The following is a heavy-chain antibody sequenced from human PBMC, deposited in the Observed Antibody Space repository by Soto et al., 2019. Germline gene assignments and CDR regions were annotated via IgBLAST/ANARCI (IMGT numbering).Heavy chain of an antibody. V-gene: IGHV1-18*01. D-gene: IGHD2-15*01. CDR1: GYSFDTFG. CDR2: ISIEKGDT. CDR3: ARCYCSVGSCFTCWQFDL. J-gene: IGHJ2*01. Sequence: QVQVVQSGAEVKKPWASVKVACKASGYSFDTFGMSWVRQAPGQGLEWMGWISIEKGDTNSAQKFQDRVTMTTDTSTSTAYMELRSLTSDDTAVYYCARCYCSVGSCFTCWQFDLWGRGTLVTVSS.